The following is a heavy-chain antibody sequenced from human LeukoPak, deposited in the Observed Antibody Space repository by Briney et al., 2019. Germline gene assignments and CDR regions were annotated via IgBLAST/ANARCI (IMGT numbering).Heavy chain of an antibody. V-gene: IGHV1-46*01. CDR1: GFTFTNNY. CDR3: ARDQEGFDY. CDR2: IYPRDGST. Sequence: ASVKVSCKASGFTFTNNYLHWVRQAPGQGLEWMGMIYPRDGSTSYAQNFQGRVTVTRDTSTTTVHMELRGLRSEDTAVYYCARDQEGFDYWGQGTVVTVSS. J-gene: IGHJ4*02.